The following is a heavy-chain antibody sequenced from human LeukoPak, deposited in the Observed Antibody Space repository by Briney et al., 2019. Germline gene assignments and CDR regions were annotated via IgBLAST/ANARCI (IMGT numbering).Heavy chain of an antibody. V-gene: IGHV1-2*02. CDR2: INPSSGGT. J-gene: IGHJ4*02. CDR3: AKDWEDYTLGSIVRFDD. Sequence: ASVKVSRKTSGYTFTGYYMHWVRQDPGQGLEWMGWINPSSGGTNYAQKFQGRVTMTRDTSISTAYMEMSSLRSDDTAVYYCAKDWEDYTLGSIVRFDDWCQGTLVTVSS. CDR1: GYTFTGYY. D-gene: IGHD6-6*01.